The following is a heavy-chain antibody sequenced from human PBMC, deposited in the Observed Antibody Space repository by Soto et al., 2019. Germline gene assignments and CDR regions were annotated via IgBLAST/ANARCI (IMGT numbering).Heavy chain of an antibody. V-gene: IGHV3-7*01. D-gene: IGHD6-19*01. CDR2: MSHGGSSI. CDR1: GFTFSNYA. J-gene: IGHJ5*02. Sequence: PGGSLRLSCAASGFTFSNYAMSWVRQAPGKGLEWVATMSHGGSSISYVDSVRGRFTISRDNAKNSLFLQMNILRAEDTAVYYCASADSGRNWFAPRGQGTLVTVS. CDR3: ASADSGRNWFAP.